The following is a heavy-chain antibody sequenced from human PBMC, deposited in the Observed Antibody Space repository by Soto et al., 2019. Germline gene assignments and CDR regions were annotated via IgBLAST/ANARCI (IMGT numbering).Heavy chain of an antibody. V-gene: IGHV1-69*12. CDR1: GGTFSNYA. CDR2: IIPMFGTA. CDR3: ARDLNWGRYQVDY. J-gene: IGHJ4*02. D-gene: IGHD7-27*01. Sequence: QVQLVQSGAEVKKPGSSVKVSCKASGGTFSNYAISWVRQAPGQGLEWMGGIIPMFGTANYAQKFQGRVMISADESTSTAYMELSSLRSEDTAVYYCARDLNWGRYQVDYWGQGTLVTVSS.